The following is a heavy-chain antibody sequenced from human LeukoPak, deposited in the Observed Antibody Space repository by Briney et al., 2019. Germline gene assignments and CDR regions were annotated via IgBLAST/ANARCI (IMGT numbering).Heavy chain of an antibody. V-gene: IGHV3-48*02. J-gene: IGHJ4*02. Sequence: GGSLRLSCAASGFSFSSYSMNWVRQAPGKGLKWLSYISRSGSTIYYADSVKGRFTISRDNAKNSLYLQMNSLRDEDTAVYYCVRRVPNNSSWYELFDYWGQGTLVTVSS. D-gene: IGHD6-13*01. CDR3: VRRVPNNSSWYELFDY. CDR2: ISRSGSTI. CDR1: GFSFSSYS.